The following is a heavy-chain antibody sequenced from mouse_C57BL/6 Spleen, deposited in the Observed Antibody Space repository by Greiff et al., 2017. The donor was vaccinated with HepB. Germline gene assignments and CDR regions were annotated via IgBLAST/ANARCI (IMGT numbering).Heavy chain of an antibody. Sequence: QVQLKESGAELVRPGTSVKVSCKASGYAFTNYLIEWVKQRPGQGLAWIGVINPGSGGTNYNEKFKGKATLTADKSSSTAYLQLSSLTSEDSAVYFCARWDHYWGQGTSVTVSS. V-gene: IGHV1-54*01. D-gene: IGHD4-1*01. CDR1: GYAFTNYL. CDR2: INPGSGGT. J-gene: IGHJ4*01. CDR3: ARWDHY.